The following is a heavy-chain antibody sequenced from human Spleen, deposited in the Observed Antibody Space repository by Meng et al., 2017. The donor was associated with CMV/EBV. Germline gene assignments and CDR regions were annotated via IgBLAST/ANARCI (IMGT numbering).Heavy chain of an antibody. D-gene: IGHD2-2*01. CDR3: ARDPGYCSSTSCYLYYYYGMDV. V-gene: IGHV1-69*05. Sequence: SVKVSCKASGGTFNSDAISWVRQAPGQGLEWMGGIIPIFNTANNAQKFQGRVTITTDESTTTAYMELSSLRSDDTAVYYCARDPGYCSSTSCYLYYYYGMDVWGQGTTVTVSS. CDR2: IIPIFNTA. CDR1: GGTFNSDA. J-gene: IGHJ6*02.